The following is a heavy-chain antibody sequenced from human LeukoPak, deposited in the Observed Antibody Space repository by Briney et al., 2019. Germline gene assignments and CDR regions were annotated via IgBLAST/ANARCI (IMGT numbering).Heavy chain of an antibody. J-gene: IGHJ6*03. V-gene: IGHV1-46*01. D-gene: IGHD3-10*01. CDR2: INPSGGST. Sequence: ASVKVSCKASGYTFTSYYMHWVRQAPGQGLEWMGIINPSGGSTSYAQKFQGRVTMTRDTSTSTVYMELRSLRSDDTAVYYCARDYGSGSYYGYYYYYMDVWGKGTTVTVSS. CDR3: ARDYGSGSYYGYYYYYMDV. CDR1: GYTFTSYY.